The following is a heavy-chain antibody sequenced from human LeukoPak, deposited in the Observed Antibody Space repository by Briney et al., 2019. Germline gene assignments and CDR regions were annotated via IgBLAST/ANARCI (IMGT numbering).Heavy chain of an antibody. Sequence: GASVKASCTASGYTFTSYAMHWVRQAPGQRLEWMGWINAGNGNTKYSQRLQGRVTMTTDTSTSTAYMELRSLRSDDTAVYYCARVAITKRDAFDIWGQGTMVTVSS. CDR2: INAGNGNT. CDR1: GYTFTSYA. V-gene: IGHV1-3*01. D-gene: IGHD3-10*01. J-gene: IGHJ3*02. CDR3: ARVAITKRDAFDI.